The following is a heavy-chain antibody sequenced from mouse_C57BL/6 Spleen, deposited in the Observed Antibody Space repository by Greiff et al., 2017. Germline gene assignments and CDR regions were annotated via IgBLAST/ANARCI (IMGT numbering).Heavy chain of an antibody. CDR3: ARSGTVVATDY. D-gene: IGHD1-1*01. V-gene: IGHV1-64*01. CDR2: IHPNSGST. CDR1: GYTFTSYW. J-gene: IGHJ2*01. Sequence: QVQLQQPGAELVKPGASVKLSCKASGYTFTSYWMHWVKQRPGQGLEWIGMIHPNSGSTNYNEKFKSKATLTVDKSSSTAYMQLSSLTSENSAVYCCARSGTVVATDYWGQGTTLTVSS.